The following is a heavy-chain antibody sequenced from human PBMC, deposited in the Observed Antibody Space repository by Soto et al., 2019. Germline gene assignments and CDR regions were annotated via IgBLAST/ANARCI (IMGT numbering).Heavy chain of an antibody. D-gene: IGHD2-15*01. CDR1: GYTFTSYA. Sequence: ASVKVSCKASGYTFTSYAMYWVRQAPGQRLEWMGWINAGNGNTKYSQKFQGRVTITRDTSASTAYMELSSLRSEDAAVYYCASSSGGSHAFDYWGQGTLVTVSS. J-gene: IGHJ4*02. CDR2: INAGNGNT. V-gene: IGHV1-3*01. CDR3: ASSSGGSHAFDY.